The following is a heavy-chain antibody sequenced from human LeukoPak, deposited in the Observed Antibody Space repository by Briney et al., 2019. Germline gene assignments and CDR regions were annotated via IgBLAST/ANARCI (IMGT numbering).Heavy chain of an antibody. V-gene: IGHV3-7*01. CDR2: IKEDGSEK. D-gene: IGHD1-26*01. J-gene: IGHJ6*03. Sequence: GGSLRLSCAASAFTFSDYWMTWVRQAPGKGLERVANIKEDGSEKYYVDSVKGRFTISRDNSKNTLYLQMNSLRAEDTAVYYCAKGRGWEASYYYYYMDVWGKGTTVTISS. CDR1: AFTFSDYW. CDR3: AKGRGWEASYYYYYMDV.